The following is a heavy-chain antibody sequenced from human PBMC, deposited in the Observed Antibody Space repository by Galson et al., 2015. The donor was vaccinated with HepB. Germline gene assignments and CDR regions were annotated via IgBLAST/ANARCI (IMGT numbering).Heavy chain of an antibody. V-gene: IGHV3-48*02. CDR2: ISSSSSTI. Sequence: SLRHSFAAPEFTFRSYSTNCVRQAPGKGLEWVSYISSSSSTIYYADSVKGRFTISRDNAKNSLYLQMNSLRDDDTAVYYCARDLTTVTDLWYFDYWGQGTLVTVSS. CDR3: ARDLTTVTDLWYFDY. CDR1: EFTFRSYS. J-gene: IGHJ4*02. D-gene: IGHD4-11*01.